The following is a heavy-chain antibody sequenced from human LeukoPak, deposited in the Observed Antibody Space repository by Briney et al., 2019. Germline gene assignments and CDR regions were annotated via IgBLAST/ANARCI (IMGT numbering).Heavy chain of an antibody. J-gene: IGHJ4*02. CDR3: AKARCIAVAGPPRYYFDY. CDR2: ISGSGGST. CDR1: GFTFSSYA. D-gene: IGHD6-19*01. Sequence: GGSLRLSCAASGFTFSSYAMSWVRQAPGKGLEWVSAISGSGGSTYYADSVKGRFTISRDNSKNTMYLQMNSLRDEEKAVYYCAKARCIAVAGPPRYYFDYWGQGTLVTVSS. V-gene: IGHV3-23*01.